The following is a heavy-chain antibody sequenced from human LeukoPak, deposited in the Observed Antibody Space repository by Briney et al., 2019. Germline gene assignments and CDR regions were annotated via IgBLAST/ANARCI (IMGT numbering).Heavy chain of an antibody. CDR3: ARSSYTDYSIDY. V-gene: IGHV4-39*07. J-gene: IGHJ4*02. CDR2: IYYSGST. Sequence: SETLSLTCTVSGGSISSSFYYWGWIRQPPGNGLEWIGSIYYSGSTYYNPSLKSRVTMSVDTSKNQFSLKLSSVTAADTAVYYCARSSYTDYSIDYWGQGTLVTVSS. CDR1: GGSISSSFYY. D-gene: IGHD2-15*01.